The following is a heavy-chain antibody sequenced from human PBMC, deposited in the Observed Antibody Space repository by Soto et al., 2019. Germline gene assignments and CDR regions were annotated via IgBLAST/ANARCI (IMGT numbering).Heavy chain of an antibody. CDR3: ARGKLVRRTSALGD. V-gene: IGHV1-18*04. Sequence: QVQLVQSGAEVKKPGASVKVSCKASDENFTNYPISWVRQAPGQGLEWMGWISAYNGNTDYAQKVQGRITLTTDTSTSTAFMELRSITSDDTAVDYCARGKLVRRTSALGDWGPGTLVTVSS. CDR1: DENFTNYP. D-gene: IGHD2-8*01. J-gene: IGHJ4*02. CDR2: ISAYNGNT.